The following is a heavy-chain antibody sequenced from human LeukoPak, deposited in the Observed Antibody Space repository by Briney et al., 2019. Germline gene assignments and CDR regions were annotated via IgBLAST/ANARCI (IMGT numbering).Heavy chain of an antibody. D-gene: IGHD3-22*01. V-gene: IGHV4-59*08. CDR1: GGSISSYY. Sequence: SETLSLTCTVSGGSISSYYWSWIRQPPGKGLEWIGYIYYSGSTYYNPSLKSRVTISVDTSKNQFSLKLSSVTAADTAVYYCARPGVYDSSGYALDYWGQGTLVTVSS. CDR3: ARPGVYDSSGYALDY. J-gene: IGHJ4*02. CDR2: IYYSGST.